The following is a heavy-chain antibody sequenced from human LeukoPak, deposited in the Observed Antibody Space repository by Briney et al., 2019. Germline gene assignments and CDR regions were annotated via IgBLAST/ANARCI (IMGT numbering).Heavy chain of an antibody. CDR1: GFTFSSYG. CDR3: TFSMGVVDDAFDI. J-gene: IGHJ3*02. V-gene: IGHV3-30*03. Sequence: GGSLRLSCAASGFTFSSYGIHWVRQAPGKGLEWVAVISHDGSNKYYGDSVKGRFTISRDNSKNMLYLQMNSLRAEDTAVYYCTFSMGVVDDAFDIWGQGTMVTVSS. D-gene: IGHD2-15*01. CDR2: ISHDGSNK.